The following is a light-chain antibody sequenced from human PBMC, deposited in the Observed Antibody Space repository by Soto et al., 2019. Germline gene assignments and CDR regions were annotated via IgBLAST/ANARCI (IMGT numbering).Light chain of an antibody. V-gene: IGLV2-11*01. CDR1: SSDVGAYNA. CDR3: FSYAGNYIYV. Sequence: QSVLTQPRSVSGSPGQSVTISCTGTSSDVGAYNAVSWYQQNPGKAPKFMIYDVTKRPSGVPDRFSGSKSGNTASLTISGLHAEDEADYYCFSYAGNYIYVFGTGTKVTVL. CDR2: DVT. J-gene: IGLJ1*01.